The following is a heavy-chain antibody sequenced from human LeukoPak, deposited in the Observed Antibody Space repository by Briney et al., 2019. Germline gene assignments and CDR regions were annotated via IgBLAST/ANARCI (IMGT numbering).Heavy chain of an antibody. CDR2: INPNSGGT. D-gene: IGHD6-19*01. V-gene: IGHV1-2*02. J-gene: IGHJ4*02. CDR3: ARDDSSGWFPVFDY. Sequence: ASVKVSCKASGYTFTGYYMHWVRQAPGQGLEWMGWINPNSGGTNYAQKFQGRVTMTRDTSISTAYMELSRLRSDDTAVYYCARDDSSGWFPVFDYWGQGTLVTVSS. CDR1: GYTFTGYY.